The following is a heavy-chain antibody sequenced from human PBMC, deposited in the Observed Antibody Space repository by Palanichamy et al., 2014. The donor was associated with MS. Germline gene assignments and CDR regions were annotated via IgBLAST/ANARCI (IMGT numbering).Heavy chain of an antibody. J-gene: IGHJ2*01. V-gene: IGHV3-23*01. CDR2: FGHIGGGT. CDR3: AKSRPIWYFDL. Sequence: EVQLLESGGDLVQPGGSLRLSCAASGFTFSSYDMSWVRQVPGQGLEWVSSFGHIGGGTTYQDSVKGRFTISTDDSKKTLYLQMNSLRVEDTAVYYCAKSRPIWYFDLWGRGTLVTVSS. CDR1: GFTFSSYD. D-gene: IGHD6-25*01.